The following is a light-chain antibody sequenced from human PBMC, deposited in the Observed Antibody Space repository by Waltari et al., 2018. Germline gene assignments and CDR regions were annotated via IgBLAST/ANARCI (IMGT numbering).Light chain of an antibody. CDR3: QQYNSYSPPHWT. CDR2: KAY. CDR1: QSICSW. J-gene: IGKJ1*01. V-gene: IGKV1-5*03. Sequence: DIQITQSPSTLAASVRDKGTITCRASQSICSWLAWYQQKPGKAPKLLIYKAYSLESWVPSRFSGSGSGTEFTLTISSLQPDDFATYYCQQYNSYSPPHWTFGQGTKVEIK.